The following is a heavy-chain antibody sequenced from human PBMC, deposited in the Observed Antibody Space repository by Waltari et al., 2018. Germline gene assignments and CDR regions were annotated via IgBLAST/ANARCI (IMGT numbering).Heavy chain of an antibody. Sequence: QVQLQESGPGLVKPSETLSLTCTVSGGSISSGSISSYYWSWVRQPAGKGLEWIGRIYFGGSANYNPSLKSRITMSVDTSKNQFSLKLRSVTAADTAVYYCASLIYDSSGYSDYWGQGTLVTVSS. V-gene: IGHV4-61*02. J-gene: IGHJ4*02. CDR3: ASLIYDSSGYSDY. CDR1: GGSISSGSISSYY. D-gene: IGHD3-22*01. CDR2: IYFGGSA.